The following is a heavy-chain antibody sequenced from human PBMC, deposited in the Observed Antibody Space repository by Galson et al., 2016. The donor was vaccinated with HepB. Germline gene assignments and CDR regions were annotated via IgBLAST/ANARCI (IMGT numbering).Heavy chain of an antibody. D-gene: IGHD6-19*01. CDR2: TYFRSKWWN. J-gene: IGHJ4*02. CDR3: ARDSSYWDSTGEPLDY. Sequence: CAISGDSVSNKGAGXTWIRQSPSGXXEWLXXTYFRSKWWNDYAASVKSRITINPDTSKNQFSLHLNSITPEDTAVYCCARDSSYWDSTGEPLDYWGLGTLVTVSS. CDR1: GDSVSNKGAG. V-gene: IGHV6-1*01.